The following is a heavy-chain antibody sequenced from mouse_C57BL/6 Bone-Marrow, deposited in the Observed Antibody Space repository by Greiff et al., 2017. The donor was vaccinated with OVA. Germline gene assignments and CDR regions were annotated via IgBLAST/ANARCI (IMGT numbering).Heavy chain of an antibody. V-gene: IGHV1-74*01. Sequence: QVHVKQPGAELVKPGASVKVSCKASGYTFTSYWMHWVKQRPGQGLEWIGRIHPSDSDTNYNQKFKGKATLTVDKSSSTAYMQLSSLTSEDSAVYYCAMYGPAWFAYWGQGTLVTVSA. D-gene: IGHD2-10*02. CDR3: AMYGPAWFAY. J-gene: IGHJ3*01. CDR2: IHPSDSDT. CDR1: GYTFTSYW.